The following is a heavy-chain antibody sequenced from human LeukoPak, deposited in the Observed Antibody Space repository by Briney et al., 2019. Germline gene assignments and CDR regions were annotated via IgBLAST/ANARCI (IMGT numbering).Heavy chain of an antibody. CDR2: ISYDGSNK. CDR1: GFTFSSYA. Sequence: GGSLRLSCAASGFTFSSYAMSWVRQAPGKGLEWVAVISYDGSNKYYADSVKGRFTISRDNSKNTLYLQMNSLRAEDTAVYYCAKGGYYYDSSGYHFDYWGQGTLVTVSS. CDR3: AKGGYYYDSSGYHFDY. J-gene: IGHJ4*02. D-gene: IGHD3-22*01. V-gene: IGHV3-30*18.